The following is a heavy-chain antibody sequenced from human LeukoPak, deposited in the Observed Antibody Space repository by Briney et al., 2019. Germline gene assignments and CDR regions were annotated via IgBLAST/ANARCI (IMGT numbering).Heavy chain of an antibody. J-gene: IGHJ4*02. V-gene: IGHV4-34*01. CDR1: GGSFSGYY. CDR3: ARGGIAVAGKDY. Sequence: SETLSLTCAVYGGSFSGYYWSWIRQPPGKGLEWIGEINHSGSTNYNPSLKSRVTISVDTSKNQFSLKLSSVTAADTAVYYCARGGIAVAGKDYWGQGTLVTVSS. D-gene: IGHD6-19*01. CDR2: INHSGST.